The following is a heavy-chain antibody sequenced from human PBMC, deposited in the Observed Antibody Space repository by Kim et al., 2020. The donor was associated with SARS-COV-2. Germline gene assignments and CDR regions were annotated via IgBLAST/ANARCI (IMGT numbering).Heavy chain of an antibody. CDR3: ARAGAGVFDI. D-gene: IGHD2-8*01. Sequence: TTYAQKFQGRVTMTRDTSTSTVYMELSSLRSEDTAVYYCARAGAGVFDIWGQGTMVTVSS. J-gene: IGHJ3*02. CDR2: T. V-gene: IGHV1-46*01.